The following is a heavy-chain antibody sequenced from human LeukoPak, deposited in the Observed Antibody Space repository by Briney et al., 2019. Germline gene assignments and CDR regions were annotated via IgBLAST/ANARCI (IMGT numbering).Heavy chain of an antibody. CDR3: ARAADYGGNSDAFDI. V-gene: IGHV3-30*04. J-gene: IGHJ3*02. CDR2: ILYDGRNQ. Sequence: GGSLRLSCAASGFTFNNYAMHWVRQAPGKGLGWVAVILYDGRNQYYADSVKGRFTISRDNSQNTLYLQMNSLRAEDTAVYYCARAADYGGNSDAFDIWGQGTMVTVSS. D-gene: IGHD4-23*01. CDR1: GFTFNNYA.